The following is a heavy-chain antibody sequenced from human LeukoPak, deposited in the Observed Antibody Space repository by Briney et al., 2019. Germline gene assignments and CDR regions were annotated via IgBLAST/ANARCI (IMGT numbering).Heavy chain of an antibody. CDR1: GFTFSSYW. CDR2: ISYDGSNK. V-gene: IGHV3-30-3*01. Sequence: GGSLRLSCAASGFTFSSYWMNWVRQAPGKGLEWVAVISYDGSNKYYADSVKGRFTISRDNSKNTLYLQMNSLRAEDTAVYYCARDGYDFVDYWGQGTLVTVSS. J-gene: IGHJ4*02. D-gene: IGHD3-3*01. CDR3: ARDGYDFVDY.